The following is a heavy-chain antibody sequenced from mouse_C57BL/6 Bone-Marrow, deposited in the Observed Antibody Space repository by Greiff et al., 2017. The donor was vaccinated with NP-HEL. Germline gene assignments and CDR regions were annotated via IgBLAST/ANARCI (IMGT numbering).Heavy chain of an antibody. CDR2: ISSGGSYT. Sequence: EVKLMESGGDLVKPGGSLKLSCAASGFTFSSSGLSWVRQTPDKRLEWVATISSGGSYTYSPDSVKGRFTISRDNAKNTLYLQMSSLKSEDTAMYYCARNDGYAMDYWGQGTSVTVSS. V-gene: IGHV5-6*01. CDR3: ARNDGYAMDY. CDR1: GFTFSSSG. J-gene: IGHJ4*01. D-gene: IGHD2-12*01.